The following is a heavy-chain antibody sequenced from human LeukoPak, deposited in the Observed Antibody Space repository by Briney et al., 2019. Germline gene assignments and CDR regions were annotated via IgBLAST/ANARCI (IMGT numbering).Heavy chain of an antibody. V-gene: IGHV4-39*01. Sequence: PSETLSLTCTVSGGSISSSSYYWGWIRQPPGKGLEWIGSIYYSGSTYYNPSLKSRVTISVDTSKNQFSLKLSSVTAADTAVYYCARLRLGLAAAGPRRHYYYYMDVWGKGTTVTISS. CDR1: GGSISSSSYY. D-gene: IGHD6-13*01. CDR2: IYYSGST. CDR3: ARLRLGLAAAGPRRHYYYYMDV. J-gene: IGHJ6*03.